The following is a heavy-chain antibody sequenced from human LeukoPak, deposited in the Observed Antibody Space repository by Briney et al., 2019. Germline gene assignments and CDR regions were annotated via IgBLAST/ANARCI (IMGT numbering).Heavy chain of an antibody. D-gene: IGHD6-19*01. J-gene: IGHJ6*02. Sequence: ETLSLTCTVSGGSISSSFYYWGWIREPPGKGLEWVSVIYSGGSTYYADSVKGRFTISRDNSKNTLYLQMNSLRAEDTAVYYCARGELSGWTYYYYGMDVWGQGTTVTVSS. CDR2: IYSGGST. CDR3: ARGELSGWTYYYYGMDV. CDR1: GGSISSSFYY. V-gene: IGHV3-53*01.